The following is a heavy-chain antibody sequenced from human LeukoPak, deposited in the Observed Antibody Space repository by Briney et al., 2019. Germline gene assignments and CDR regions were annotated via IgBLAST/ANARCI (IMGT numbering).Heavy chain of an antibody. V-gene: IGHV3-23*01. J-gene: IGHJ4*02. CDR1: GFTFSSYA. CDR3: VRVPVTSWYLPLDY. CDR2: ISGSGGST. D-gene: IGHD2-15*01. Sequence: PGGSLRLSCAASGFTFSSYAMSWVRQAPGKRLEWVSAISGSGGSTYYADSVKGRFTISRDNSKNSLYFQMNSLRAADTAVYYCVRVPVTSWYLPLDYWGQGTLVTVSS.